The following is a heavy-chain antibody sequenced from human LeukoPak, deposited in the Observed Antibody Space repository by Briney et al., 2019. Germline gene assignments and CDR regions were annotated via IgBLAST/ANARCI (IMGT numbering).Heavy chain of an antibody. D-gene: IGHD6-13*01. J-gene: IGHJ4*02. V-gene: IGHV3-23*01. CDR1: GFTLSSYA. CDR3: TPIAAAGTMVY. Sequence: GGSLRLSCAASGFTLSSYAMSWVRQAPGKGLEWVSAISGSGGSTYYADSVKGRFTISRDNSKNTLYLQMNSLRAEDTAVYYCTPIAAAGTMVYWGRGTLVTVSS. CDR2: ISGSGGST.